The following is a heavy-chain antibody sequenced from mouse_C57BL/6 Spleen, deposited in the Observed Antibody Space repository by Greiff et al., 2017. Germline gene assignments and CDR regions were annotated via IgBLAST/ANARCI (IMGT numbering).Heavy chain of an antibody. J-gene: IGHJ2*01. Sequence: EVQLQESGEGLVKPGGSLKLSCAASGFTFSSYAMSWVRQTPEKRLEWVAYISSGGDYIYYADTVKGRFTISRDNARNTLYLQMSSLKSEDTAMYYCTREDYYGSSYYFDYWGQGTTLTVSS. CDR1: GFTFSSYA. D-gene: IGHD1-1*01. CDR3: TREDYYGSSYYFDY. V-gene: IGHV5-9-1*02. CDR2: ISSGGDYI.